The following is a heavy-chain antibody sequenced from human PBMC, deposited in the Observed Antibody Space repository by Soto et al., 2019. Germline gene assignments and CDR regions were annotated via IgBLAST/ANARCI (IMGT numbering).Heavy chain of an antibody. D-gene: IGHD2-8*02. V-gene: IGHV1-2*04. J-gene: IGHJ3*02. Sequence: ASVKVSCKASGYTFTGYYMHWVRQAPGQGLEWMGWINPNSGGTNYAQKFQGWVTMTRDTSISTAYMELSRLRSDDTAVYYCARDWYGTGDAFDIWGQGTMVTVSS. CDR2: INPNSGGT. CDR1: GYTFTGYY. CDR3: ARDWYGTGDAFDI.